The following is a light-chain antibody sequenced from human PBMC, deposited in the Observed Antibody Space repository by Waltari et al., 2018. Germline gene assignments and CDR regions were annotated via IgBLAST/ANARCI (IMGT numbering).Light chain of an antibody. V-gene: IGLV3-1*01. J-gene: IGLJ2*01. CDR1: KLGNKY. Sequence: SYELTQTPSVTVLPGQTASITCSGNKLGNKYVCWYQQKPGQSPLLVIYQDIKRPSEIPERFSGSNAGNTATLTISGTQAMDEADYYCQTWDSGSTVVFGGGTKLTVL. CDR2: QDI. CDR3: QTWDSGSTVV.